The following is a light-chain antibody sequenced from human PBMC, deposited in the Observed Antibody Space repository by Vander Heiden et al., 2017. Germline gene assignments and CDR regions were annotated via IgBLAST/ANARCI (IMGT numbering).Light chain of an antibody. CDR1: SSNNGSNT. CDR3: AAWDDSLNGHMV. CDR2: TNY. Sequence: QSVLTQPPSASGSPGPPVTISCSGSSSNNGSNTVTWYQQLPGTAPKLLIYTNYLRPSGVPDRFSGSKSGTSASLAISGLQSEDEADYYCAAWDDSLNGHMVFGGGTKLTVL. J-gene: IGLJ3*02. V-gene: IGLV1-44*01.